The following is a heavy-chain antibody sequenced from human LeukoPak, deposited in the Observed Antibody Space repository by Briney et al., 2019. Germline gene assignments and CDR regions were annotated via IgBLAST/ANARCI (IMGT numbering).Heavy chain of an antibody. CDR1: GFSVSLNY. CDR3: ARADEATSIASFDH. V-gene: IGHV3-53*01. J-gene: IGHJ4*02. Sequence: GGSLRLSCAASGFSVSLNYMTWVRQAPGKGLEWVSVMASGGHTFYIDSVKGRFTIYRDESKNTLHLQMDSLRVDDRALYYCARADEATSIASFDHWGQGTLVTVSS. CDR2: MASGGHT. D-gene: IGHD6-6*01.